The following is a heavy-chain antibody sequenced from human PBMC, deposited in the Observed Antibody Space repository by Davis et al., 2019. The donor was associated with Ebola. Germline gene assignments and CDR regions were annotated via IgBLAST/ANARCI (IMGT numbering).Heavy chain of an antibody. D-gene: IGHD3-3*01. Sequence: AASVKVSCKASGYTFTSYYMHWVRQAPGQGLEWMGIINPSGGSTSYAQKFQGRVTITADKSTSTAYMEVSSLRSEDTAVYYCARGADDFWSGGTYRYYDLDVWGLGTMVTVSS. CDR1: GYTFTSYY. CDR2: INPSGGST. V-gene: IGHV1-46*01. J-gene: IGHJ6*02. CDR3: ARGADDFWSGGTYRYYDLDV.